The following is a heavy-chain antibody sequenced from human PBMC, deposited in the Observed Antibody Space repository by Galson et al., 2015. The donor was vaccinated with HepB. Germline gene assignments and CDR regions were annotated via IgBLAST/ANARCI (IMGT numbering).Heavy chain of an antibody. CDR3: ARDRAVPGGGDWFDP. J-gene: IGHJ5*02. CDR2: INEEGSEK. V-gene: IGHV3-7*01. Sequence: SLRLSCAASGFSFSRYWMSWVRQAPGKGLEWVANINEEGSEKYYVDSVKGRFTISRDNAKNSLYLQMNSLRAEDTDVYYCARDRAVPGGGDWFDPWGQGILVTVSS. D-gene: IGHD6-19*01. CDR1: GFSFSRYW.